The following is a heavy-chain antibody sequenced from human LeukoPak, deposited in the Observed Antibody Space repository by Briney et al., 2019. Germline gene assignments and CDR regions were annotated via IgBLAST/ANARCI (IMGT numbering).Heavy chain of an antibody. D-gene: IGHD6-19*01. Sequence: GGSLRLSCAASGFTFSSYSMNWVRQGPGKGLEWVSFISGSSSRIYYADSVKGRFTISRDNAKNSLYLQMNSLRDEDTAMYYCARDHSSDWYSLVVTSEYFQHWGQGTLVTVSS. CDR1: GFTFSSYS. J-gene: IGHJ1*01. CDR3: ARDHSSDWYSLVVTSEYFQH. V-gene: IGHV3-48*02. CDR2: ISGSSSRI.